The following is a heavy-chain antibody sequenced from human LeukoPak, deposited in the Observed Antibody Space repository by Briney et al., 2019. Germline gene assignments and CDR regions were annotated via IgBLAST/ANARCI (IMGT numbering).Heavy chain of an antibody. CDR1: GITSGQYK. D-gene: IGHD3-22*01. Sequence: GGSLRLSCEASGITSGQYKIQWVRQAPGKGPEWLSLISYDGSYPNYADSVKGRSTISRDKSTNTVYFQLNSLRPEDTAIYYCAAYYDSNGYYFGMGFDPWGQGTLVTVSS. V-gene: IGHV3-30*03. CDR3: AAYYDSNGYYFGMGFDP. J-gene: IGHJ5*02. CDR2: ISYDGSYP.